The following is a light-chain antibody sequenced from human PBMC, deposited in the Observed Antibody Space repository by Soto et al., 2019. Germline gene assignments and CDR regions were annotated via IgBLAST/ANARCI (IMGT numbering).Light chain of an antibody. V-gene: IGKV3-20*01. J-gene: IGKJ5*01. Sequence: EIVLTQSPGTLSLSPGERATLSCRASERLSSIYLAWYQQRPGKPPRLLIYGASTRATGIPDRFSGSGSGTDFTLIINSLEPEDVAIYYCQQYGGSPRITFGQGTRLEIK. CDR1: ERLSSIY. CDR3: QQYGGSPRIT. CDR2: GAS.